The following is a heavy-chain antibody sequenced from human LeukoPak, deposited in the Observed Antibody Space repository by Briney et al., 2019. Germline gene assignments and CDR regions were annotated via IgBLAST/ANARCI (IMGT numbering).Heavy chain of an antibody. V-gene: IGHV3-74*01. Sequence: GGSLRLPCAASGFSLTSYGMHWVRQTPGKGLVWVSHINHDGSLRNYADSVKGRFTVSRDIAKNTLYLHMSSLGAGDSAIYYCSRDVFSLGDSWGLGTLVIVSS. CDR3: SRDVFSLGDS. CDR1: GFSLTSYG. D-gene: IGHD5/OR15-5a*01. J-gene: IGHJ4*02. CDR2: INHDGSLR.